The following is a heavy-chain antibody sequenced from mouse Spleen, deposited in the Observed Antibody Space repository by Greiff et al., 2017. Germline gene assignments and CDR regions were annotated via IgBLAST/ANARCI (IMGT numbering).Heavy chain of an antibody. V-gene: IGHV3-2*02. CDR1: GYSITSDYA. J-gene: IGHJ2*01. Sequence: VQLKQSGPGLVKPSQSLSLTCTVTGYSITSDYAWNWIRQFPGNKLEWMGYISYSGSTSYNPSLKSRISITRDTSKNQFFLQLNSVTTEDTATYYCARRGGTCYFDYWGQGTTLTVSS. CDR2: ISYSGST. CDR3: ARRGGTCYFDY. D-gene: IGHD4-1*01.